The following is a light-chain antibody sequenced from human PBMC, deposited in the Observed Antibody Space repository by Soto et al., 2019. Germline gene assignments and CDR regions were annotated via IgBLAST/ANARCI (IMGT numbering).Light chain of an antibody. Sequence: EIVLTQSPGTLSLSPGERATLSCRASQTVDNDYVAWYQQKSGQALRLLIHYASSRATGTPGRFSGSGSGREFTLTITGLEPEDFAVYYCHQYGGSSLTFGGGTKVEIK. CDR1: QTVDNDY. CDR3: HQYGGSSLT. J-gene: IGKJ4*01. V-gene: IGKV3-20*01. CDR2: YAS.